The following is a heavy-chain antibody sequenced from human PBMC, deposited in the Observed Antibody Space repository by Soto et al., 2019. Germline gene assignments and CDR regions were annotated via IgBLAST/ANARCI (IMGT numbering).Heavy chain of an antibody. J-gene: IGHJ5*02. V-gene: IGHV2-26*01. Sequence: QVTLKESGPVLVKPTETLTLTCTVSGFSLSNARMGVSWIRQPPGKALEWLAHIFSNDEKSYSTSLKSRLTISKDTPKSQVVLTMTNMDPVDTATYYCARIKGQQQLVGVANWFDPWGQGTLVTVSS. CDR2: IFSNDEK. CDR3: ARIKGQQQLVGVANWFDP. D-gene: IGHD6-13*01. CDR1: GFSLSNARMG.